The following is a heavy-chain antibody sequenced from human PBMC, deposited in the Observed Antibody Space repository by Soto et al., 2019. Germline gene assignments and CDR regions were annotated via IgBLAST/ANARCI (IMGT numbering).Heavy chain of an antibody. D-gene: IGHD6-13*01. CDR2: MNPNSGNT. V-gene: IGHV1-8*01. J-gene: IGHJ6*03. CDR3: ARGRRAAAGADYYYYYMDV. CDR1: GYTFTSYD. Sequence: GASVKVSCKASGYTFTSYDINWVRQATGQGLEWMGWMNPNSGNTGYAQKFQGRVTMTRNTSISTAYMELSSLRSEDTAVYYCARGRRAAAGADYYYYYMDVWGKGTTVTVSS.